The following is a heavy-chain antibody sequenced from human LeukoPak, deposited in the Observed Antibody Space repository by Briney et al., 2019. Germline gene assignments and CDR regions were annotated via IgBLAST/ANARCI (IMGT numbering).Heavy chain of an antibody. CDR2: ISDSGGST. J-gene: IGHJ4*02. V-gene: IGHV3-23*01. CDR3: AKDQVAGAGGD. D-gene: IGHD6-13*01. Sequence: GESLKISCAASGFTFSSYAMSWVRQAPGKGLEWVSGISDSGGSTYYADSVKGRFTVSRDNSKNTLYLQMNSLRAEDTAVYYCAKDQVAGAGGDWGQGTLVSVSS. CDR1: GFTFSSYA.